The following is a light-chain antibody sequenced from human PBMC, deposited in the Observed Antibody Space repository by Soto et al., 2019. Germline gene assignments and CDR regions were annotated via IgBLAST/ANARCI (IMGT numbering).Light chain of an antibody. CDR2: DAS. V-gene: IGKV1-33*01. CDR3: QQYDNLPIT. CDR1: QGISSY. Sequence: DIQMTQSPSSLSASVGDRVTITCRASQGISSYLAWYQQKPGKAPKLLIYDASNLETGVPSRFSGSRSGTDFKFIISSLQPEDVATYYCQQYDNLPITFAQGTRLEIK. J-gene: IGKJ5*01.